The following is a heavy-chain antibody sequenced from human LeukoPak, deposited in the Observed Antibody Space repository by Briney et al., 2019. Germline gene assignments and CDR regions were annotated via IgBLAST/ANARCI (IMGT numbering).Heavy chain of an antibody. CDR1: GYTFTGYY. V-gene: IGHV1-2*02. J-gene: IGHJ5*02. CDR2: INPNSGGT. Sequence: GASVKVSCKASGYTFTGYYMHWVRQAPGQGLEWMGWINPNSGGTNYAQKFQGRVTMTRDTSISTAYMELSRLRSDDTAVYYCARQYYDFWSGYWNWFDPWGQGTLVTVSS. CDR3: ARQYYDFWSGYWNWFDP. D-gene: IGHD3-3*01.